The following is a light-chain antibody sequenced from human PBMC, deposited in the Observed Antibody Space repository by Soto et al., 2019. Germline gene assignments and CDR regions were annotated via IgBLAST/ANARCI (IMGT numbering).Light chain of an antibody. J-gene: IGKJ4*01. CDR2: DAS. CDR1: QSVSSSY. Sequence: EIVLTQSPATLSLSPGERATLSCRACQSVSSSYLAWYQQKPGLAPRLLIYDASSRATGIPDRFSGSGSGTDFTLTISRLEPEDFAVYYCQQYGSSPLTFGGGTKVEIK. CDR3: QQYGSSPLT. V-gene: IGKV3D-20*01.